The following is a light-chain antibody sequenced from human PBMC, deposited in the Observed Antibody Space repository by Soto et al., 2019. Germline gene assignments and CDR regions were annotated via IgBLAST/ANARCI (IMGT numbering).Light chain of an antibody. CDR2: GAS. J-gene: IGKJ5*01. V-gene: IGKV3D-15*01. Sequence: EVFMTQAPSTRSVSPGEGATLSCRASESVSSNLAWYQQRPGQAPRLVIYGASTRATGIPARFSGSGSGTDFTLTISSLEPEDFAVYYCQQRTNWITFGQGTRLEI. CDR3: QQRTNWIT. CDR1: ESVSSN.